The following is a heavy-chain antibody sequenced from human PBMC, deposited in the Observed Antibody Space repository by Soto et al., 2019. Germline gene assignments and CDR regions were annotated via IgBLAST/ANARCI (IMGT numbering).Heavy chain of an antibody. CDR2: TYYSGST. V-gene: IGHV4-39*01. J-gene: IGHJ5*02. CDR3: SSPKIAFYNWFDP. CDR1: GGSISSSSYY. D-gene: IGHD3-3*02. Sequence: SETLSLTCTVSGGSISSSSYYWGWIRQPPGKGLEWIGSTYYSGSTYYNPSLKSRVTISVDTSKNQFSLKLSSVTAADTAVYYCSSPKIAFYNWFDPWGQGILVTVSS.